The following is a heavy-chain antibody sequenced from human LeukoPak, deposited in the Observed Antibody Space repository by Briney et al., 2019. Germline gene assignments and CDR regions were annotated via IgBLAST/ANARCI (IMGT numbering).Heavy chain of an antibody. V-gene: IGHV3-23*01. D-gene: IGHD2-2*01. CDR1: GFTFSSYA. CDR2: ISGSGGST. J-gene: IGHJ4*02. CDR3: AKEYCSSTSCYPKFDY. Sequence: GGSLRLSCAASGFTFSSYAISCVRQAPGKGLEWVSAISGSGGSTYYADSVKGRFTISRDNSKNTLYLQMNSLRAEDTAVYYCAKEYCSSTSCYPKFDYWGQGTLVTVSS.